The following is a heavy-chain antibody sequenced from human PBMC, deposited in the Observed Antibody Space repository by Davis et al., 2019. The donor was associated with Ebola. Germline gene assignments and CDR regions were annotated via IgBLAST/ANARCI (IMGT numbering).Heavy chain of an antibody. CDR2: IRGSGGST. D-gene: IGHD3-22*01. Sequence: GESLMTSCAASGFIFSCYAMSWVRQAPGKGLELVSAIRGSGGSTYYSDSVKCRFTISRHNSKNTLYPQMNRLRADDTAVYYGAKSISMFFRSSGPVYWGQGTLVTVSS. J-gene: IGHJ4*02. V-gene: IGHV3-23*01. CDR3: AKSISMFFRSSGPVY. CDR1: GFIFSCYA.